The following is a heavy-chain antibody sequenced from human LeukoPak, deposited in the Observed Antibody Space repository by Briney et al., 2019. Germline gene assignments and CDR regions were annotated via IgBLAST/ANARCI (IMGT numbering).Heavy chain of an antibody. D-gene: IGHD3-22*01. CDR2: IKQDGSEK. CDR3: ARVSTYYYDSSGYFVTMQYYFDY. CDR1: GFTFSSYW. V-gene: IGHV3-7*01. Sequence: PGGSLRLSCAASGFTFSSYWMSWVRQAPGKGLEWVANIKQDGSEKYYVDSVKGRFTISRDNAKNSLYLQMNSLRAEGTAVYYCARVSTYYYDSSGYFVTMQYYFDYWGQGTLVTVSS. J-gene: IGHJ4*02.